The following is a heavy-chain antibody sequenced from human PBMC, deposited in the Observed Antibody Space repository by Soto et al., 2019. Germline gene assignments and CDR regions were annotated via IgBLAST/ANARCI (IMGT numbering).Heavy chain of an antibody. CDR3: ARSRSRQSVVVRGRFNCWFDP. D-gene: IGHD3-10*01. J-gene: IGHJ5*02. Sequence: ASVKVSCKASGYTFTSYDINWVRQATGQGLEWMGWMNPNSGNTGYAQKFQGRVTMTRNTSISTAYMELSSLRSEDTAVYYCARSRSRQSVVVRGRFNCWFDPWGQGTLVT. V-gene: IGHV1-8*01. CDR1: GYTFTSYD. CDR2: MNPNSGNT.